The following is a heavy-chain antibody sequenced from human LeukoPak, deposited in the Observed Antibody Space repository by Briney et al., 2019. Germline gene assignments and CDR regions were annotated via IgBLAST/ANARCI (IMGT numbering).Heavy chain of an antibody. CDR3: AHAGGDGSGSYYDY. Sequence: SGPTLVNPTQTLTLTCTFSGFSLSTSGVGVGWIRQPPGKALEWLALIYWNDDKRYSPSLKSRLTITKDTSKNQVVLTMTNMDPVDTATYYCAHAGGDGSGSYYDYWGQGTLVTVSS. CDR2: IYWNDDK. D-gene: IGHD3-10*01. V-gene: IGHV2-5*01. CDR1: GFSLSTSGVG. J-gene: IGHJ4*02.